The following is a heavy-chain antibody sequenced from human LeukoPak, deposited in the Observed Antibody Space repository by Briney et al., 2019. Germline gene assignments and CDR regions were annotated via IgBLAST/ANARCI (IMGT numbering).Heavy chain of an antibody. CDR3: ARARGDSSPASRYFDY. CDR1: GFTFNSFG. J-gene: IGHJ4*02. CDR2: ISYDGTNK. V-gene: IGHV3-30*03. D-gene: IGHD5-18*01. Sequence: GGSLRLSCAASGFTFNSFGMHWVRQAPGKGLEWVAVISYDGTNKYYADSVKGRFTISRDNAKNTLYLQMNSLRAEDTAMFYCARARGDSSPASRYFDYWGQGALVTVSS.